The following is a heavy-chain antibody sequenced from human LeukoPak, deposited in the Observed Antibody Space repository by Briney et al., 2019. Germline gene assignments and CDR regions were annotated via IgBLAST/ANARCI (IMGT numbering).Heavy chain of an antibody. CDR2: IYHSGST. D-gene: IGHD4-17*01. J-gene: IGHJ3*02. V-gene: IGHV4-30-2*02. Sequence: PSQTLSLTCAVSGGSISSGGYSWSWIRQPPGKGLEWIGYIYHSGSTYYNPSLKSRVTISVDTSKNQFSLKLSSVTAADTAVYYCARRGTSVTNGGAFDIWGQGTMVTVSS. CDR3: ARRGTSVTNGGAFDI. CDR1: GGSISSGGYS.